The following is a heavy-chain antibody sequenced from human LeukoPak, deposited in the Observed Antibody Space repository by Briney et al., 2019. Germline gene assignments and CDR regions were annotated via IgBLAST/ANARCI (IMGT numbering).Heavy chain of an antibody. J-gene: IGHJ3*02. V-gene: IGHV1-18*01. D-gene: IGHD4-23*01. CDR3: ARERDYGGNSGFTAFDI. CDR2: ISAYNGNT. Sequence: ASGKVSCKASGYTFTSYGISWVRQAPGQGLEWMGWISAYNGNTNYAQKLQGRVTMTTDTSTSTAYMDLSSLRSEDTAVYYCARERDYGGNSGFTAFDIWGQGTMVTVSS. CDR1: GYTFTSYG.